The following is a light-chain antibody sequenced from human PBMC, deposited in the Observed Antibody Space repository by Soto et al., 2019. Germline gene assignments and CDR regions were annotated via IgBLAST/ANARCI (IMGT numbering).Light chain of an antibody. J-gene: IGLJ3*02. V-gene: IGLV2-14*01. Sequence: QSALTQAASESGSPGQSITISCTGTTGDIGGYNYVSWHQQHPGKAPKLMIHEVRYRPSGVSNRFSGSKSGNTASLTISGLQAEDEADYYCSSYASSGTLVFGGGTKLTVL. CDR1: TGDIGGYNY. CDR3: SSYASSGTLV. CDR2: EVR.